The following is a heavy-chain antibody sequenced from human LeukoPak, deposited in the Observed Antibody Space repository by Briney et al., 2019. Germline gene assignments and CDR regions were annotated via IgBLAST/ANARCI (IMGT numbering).Heavy chain of an antibody. CDR2: VWYDGSNK. Sequence: PGGSLRLSCAASGFTFSSYGMHWVRQAPGRGLEWVAVVWYDGSNKYYADSVKGRFTISRDNSKNTLYLQMNSLRAEDTAVYYCAKVAYFGVVIYPFDYWGQGTLVTVSS. J-gene: IGHJ4*02. CDR3: AKVAYFGVVIYPFDY. D-gene: IGHD3-3*01. V-gene: IGHV3-33*06. CDR1: GFTFSSYG.